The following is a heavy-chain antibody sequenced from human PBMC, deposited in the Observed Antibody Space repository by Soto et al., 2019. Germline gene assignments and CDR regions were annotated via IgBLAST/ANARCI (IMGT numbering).Heavy chain of an antibody. V-gene: IGHV3-48*03. Sequence: VGSLSRSCASSGFPFSSYEMNLVRQAPGKGLEWVSYISSSGSTIYYAAPVKGRFTISRDDSKNTLYLQMNSLKTEDTAVYYCTTDLIQLWLYYYYGMDVWGQGTTVTVSS. CDR3: TTDLIQLWLYYYYGMDV. D-gene: IGHD5-18*01. CDR2: ISSSGSTI. J-gene: IGHJ6*02. CDR1: GFPFSSYE.